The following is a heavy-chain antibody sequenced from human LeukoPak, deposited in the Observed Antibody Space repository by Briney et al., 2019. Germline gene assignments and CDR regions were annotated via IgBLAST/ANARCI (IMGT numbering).Heavy chain of an antibody. CDR3: ARDHHNWNYGWFDP. Sequence: SVKVSCKASGGTFSSYAISWVRQAPGQGLEWMGGIIPIFGTANYAQKFQGRVTITTDESTSTAYMELSSLRSEDTAVYYCARDHHNWNYGWFDPWGQGTLVTVSS. V-gene: IGHV1-69*05. CDR1: GGTFSSYA. D-gene: IGHD1-7*01. J-gene: IGHJ5*02. CDR2: IIPIFGTA.